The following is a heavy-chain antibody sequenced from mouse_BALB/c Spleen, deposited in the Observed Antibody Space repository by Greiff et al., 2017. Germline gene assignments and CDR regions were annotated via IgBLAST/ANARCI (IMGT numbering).Heavy chain of an antibody. CDR2: ISSGSSTI. J-gene: IGHJ4*01. V-gene: IGHV5-17*02. D-gene: IGHD2-4*01. CDR1: GFTFSSFG. Sequence: EVNVVESGGGLVQPGGSRKLSCAASGFTFSSFGMHWVRQAPEKGLEWVAYISSGSSTIYYADTVKGRFTISRDNPKNTLFLQMTSLRSEDTAMYYCAREGAGYDSFYAMDYWGQGTSVTVSS. CDR3: AREGAGYDSFYAMDY.